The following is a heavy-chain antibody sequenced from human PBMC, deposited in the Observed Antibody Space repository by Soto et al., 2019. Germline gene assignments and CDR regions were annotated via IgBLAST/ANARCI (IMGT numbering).Heavy chain of an antibody. J-gene: IGHJ5*02. Sequence: GSLRLSCAASGFTFSSYSMNWVRQAPGKGLEWVSSISSSSSYIYYADSVKGRFTISRDNAKNSLYLQMNSLRAEDTAVYYCAGVPYYDILTGYSPNWFDPWGQGTLVTVSS. CDR2: ISSSSSYI. D-gene: IGHD3-9*01. V-gene: IGHV3-21*01. CDR3: AGVPYYDILTGYSPNWFDP. CDR1: GFTFSSYS.